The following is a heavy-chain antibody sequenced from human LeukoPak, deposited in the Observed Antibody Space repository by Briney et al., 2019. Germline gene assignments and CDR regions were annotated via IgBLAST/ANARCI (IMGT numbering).Heavy chain of an antibody. J-gene: IGHJ6*03. CDR1: GGTISSGYY. V-gene: IGHV4-38-2*02. Sequence: PSETLSLTCTVSGGTISSGYYWGWIRQPPGKGLEWIGSINHSGSTNYNPSLKSRVTISVDTSKNQFSLKLSSMTAADTAVYYCARVVSGPPTNYYYYYMDVWGKGTTVTVSS. CDR3: ARVVSGPPTNYYYYYMDV. D-gene: IGHD3-3*01. CDR2: INHSGST.